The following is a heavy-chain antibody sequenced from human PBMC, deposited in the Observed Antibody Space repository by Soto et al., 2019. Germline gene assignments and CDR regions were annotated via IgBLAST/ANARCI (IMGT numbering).Heavy chain of an antibody. CDR1: GGSISSSSYY. CDR3: ERQYYDSSGYSIDH. V-gene: IGHV4-39*01. Sequence: SETLSLTCTVSGGSISSSSYYWGWIRQPPGKGLEWIGSIYYSGSTYYNPSLKSRVTISVDTSKNQFSLKLSSVTAADTAVYYCERQYYDSSGYSIDHWGQGTLVTVSS. J-gene: IGHJ4*02. CDR2: IYYSGST. D-gene: IGHD3-22*01.